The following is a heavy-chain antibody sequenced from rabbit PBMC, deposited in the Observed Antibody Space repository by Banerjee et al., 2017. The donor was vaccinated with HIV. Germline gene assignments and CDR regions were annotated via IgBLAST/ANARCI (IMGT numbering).Heavy chain of an antibody. Sequence: QSLEESGGDLVKPGASLTLTCTASGFSFSSSYWICWVRQAPGKGLEWIGCIAAVDGSTAYASWAKGRFTISKTPSTTVTLQMTSLTVADTATYFCARSSSSDGSYFDLWGPGTLVTVS. CDR3: ARSSSSDGSYFDL. CDR1: GFSFSSSYW. D-gene: IGHD1-1*01. V-gene: IGHV1S40*01. J-gene: IGHJ4*01. CDR2: IAAVDGST.